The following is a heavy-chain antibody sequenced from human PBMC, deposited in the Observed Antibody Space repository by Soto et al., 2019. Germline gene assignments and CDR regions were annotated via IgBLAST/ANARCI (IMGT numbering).Heavy chain of an antibody. J-gene: IGHJ5*02. CDR1: GGSISSGCYC. D-gene: IGHD3-22*01. CDR2: VYHTGST. V-gene: IGHV4-61*01. CDR3: ARYSPPKKPYDSNPGWFDP. Sequence: PETLSRTCAVSGGSISSGCYCWSWIRPPQGKGLEWIAYVYHTGSTNYNPSLKRRVTISLDTSRNQFSLSLSSVTAADTAVYFCARYSPPKKPYDSNPGWFDPWGQGTLVTVSS.